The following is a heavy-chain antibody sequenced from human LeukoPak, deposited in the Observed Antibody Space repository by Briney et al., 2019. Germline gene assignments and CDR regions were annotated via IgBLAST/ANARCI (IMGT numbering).Heavy chain of an antibody. J-gene: IGHJ6*03. CDR3: ARVVTYYYYMDV. D-gene: IGHD2-21*02. CDR2: ISSVGSTI. Sequence: GGSLRLSCAASGFTFSSYSMNWVRQAPGKGLEWVSYISSVGSTIYYADSVKGRFTISRDNAKNSLYLQMSSLRAEDTALYYCARVVTYYYYMDVWGKGTTVTVSS. CDR1: GFTFSSYS. V-gene: IGHV3-48*01.